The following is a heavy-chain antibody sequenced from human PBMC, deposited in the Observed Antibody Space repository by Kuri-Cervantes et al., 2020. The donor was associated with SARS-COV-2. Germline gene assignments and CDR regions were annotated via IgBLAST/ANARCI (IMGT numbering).Heavy chain of an antibody. CDR2: ISWNSGSI. J-gene: IGHJ4*02. V-gene: IGHV3-9*01. CDR1: GFTFSSYS. D-gene: IGHD3-3*01. CDR3: ARHPSTYYDFWSGYLDY. Sequence: GGSLRLSCAASGFTFSSYSMHWVRQAPGKGLEWVSGISWNSGSIGYADSVKGRFTISRDNAKNSLYLQMNSLRAEDTAVYYCARHPSTYYDFWSGYLDYWGQGTLVTVSS.